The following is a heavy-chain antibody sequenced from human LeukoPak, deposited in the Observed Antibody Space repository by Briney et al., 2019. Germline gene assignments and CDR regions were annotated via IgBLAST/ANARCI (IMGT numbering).Heavy chain of an antibody. J-gene: IGHJ3*02. V-gene: IGHV4-30-2*01. CDR2: IYHSGST. D-gene: IGHD3-16*01. Sequence: PSQTLSLTCTVSGGSISSGGYYWSWIRQPPGKGLEWIGYIYHSGSTYYNPSLKSRVTISVDRSKNQFSLKLSSVTAADTAVYYCARDLGRGVGDAFDIWGQGTMVTVSS. CDR3: ARDLGRGVGDAFDI. CDR1: GGSISSGGYY.